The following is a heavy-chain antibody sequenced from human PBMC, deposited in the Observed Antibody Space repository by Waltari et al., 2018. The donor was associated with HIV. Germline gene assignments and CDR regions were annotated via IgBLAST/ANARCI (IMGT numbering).Heavy chain of an antibody. CDR3: ARAADIVVVVAAQIDY. D-gene: IGHD2-15*01. Sequence: EVQLVESGGGLVKPGGSLRLSCAASGFTFSSYSMNWVRQAPGKGLEWVSSISSSSSYIYYADSVKGRFTISRDNAKNSLYLQMNSLRAEDTAVYYCARAADIVVVVAAQIDYWGQGTLVTVSS. CDR1: GFTFSSYS. V-gene: IGHV3-21*01. J-gene: IGHJ4*02. CDR2: ISSSSSYI.